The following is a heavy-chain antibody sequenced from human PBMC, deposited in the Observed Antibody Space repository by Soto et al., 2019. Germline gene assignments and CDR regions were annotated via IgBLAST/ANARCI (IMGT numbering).Heavy chain of an antibody. CDR1: GFTFSNAW. D-gene: IGHD6-13*01. CDR3: TTDRFWLWQQLVNYYYYGMDV. Sequence: PGGSLRLSCAASGFTFSNAWMNWVRQAQGKGLEWVGRIKSKTDGGTTDYAAPVKGRFTISRDDSKNTLYLQMNSLKTEDTAVYYCTTDRFWLWQQLVNYYYYGMDVWGQGTTVTVSS. CDR2: IKSKTDGGTT. V-gene: IGHV3-15*07. J-gene: IGHJ6*02.